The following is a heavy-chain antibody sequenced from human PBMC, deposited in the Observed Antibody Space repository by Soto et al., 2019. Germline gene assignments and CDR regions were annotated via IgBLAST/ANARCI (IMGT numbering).Heavy chain of an antibody. J-gene: IGHJ6*02. V-gene: IGHV1-69*13. Sequence: SVKVSCKASGGTFSSYAISWVRQAPGQGLEWMGGIIPIFGTANYAQKFQGRVTITADESTSTAYMELSSLRSEDTAVYYCARDFLLDVVMVAEIYGMDVWGQGTTVTVSS. CDR2: IIPIFGTA. CDR3: ARDFLLDVVMVAEIYGMDV. CDR1: GGTFSSYA. D-gene: IGHD2-15*01.